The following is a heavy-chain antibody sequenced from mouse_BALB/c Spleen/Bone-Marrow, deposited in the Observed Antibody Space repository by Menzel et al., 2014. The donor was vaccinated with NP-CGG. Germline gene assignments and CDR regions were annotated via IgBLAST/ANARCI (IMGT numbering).Heavy chain of an antibody. Sequence: EVNLVESGGGLVKSGGSLKLSCAASGFTFSNYGMSWVRQTPEKRLEWVATISGGGSYTFYSDSVKGRFTISRDNAKNSLYLQLSSLRSEDTALYYCARHAYYDQTEVSFVYWGQGTLVTVSA. CDR3: ARHAYYDQTEVSFVY. J-gene: IGHJ3*01. D-gene: IGHD2-4*01. CDR2: ISGGGSYT. V-gene: IGHV5-9-2*01. CDR1: GFTFSNYG.